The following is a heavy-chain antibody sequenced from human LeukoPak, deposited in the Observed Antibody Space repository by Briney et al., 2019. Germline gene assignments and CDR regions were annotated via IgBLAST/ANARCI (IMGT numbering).Heavy chain of an antibody. CDR1: GDSITSSY. Sequence: SETLSLTCTVSGDSITSSYWTWMRLPPGKGLEWIGYIFYTGYTNYNPSLKSRVTISMDISKNQVSLHLNSVTIADTAVYYCARAPIGSADHWGPGAQVTVSS. V-gene: IGHV4-59*13. CDR2: IFYTGYT. J-gene: IGHJ4*02. CDR3: ARAPIGSADH. D-gene: IGHD1-1*01.